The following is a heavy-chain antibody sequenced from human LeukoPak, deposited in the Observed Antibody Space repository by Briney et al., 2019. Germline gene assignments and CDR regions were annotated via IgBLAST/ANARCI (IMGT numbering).Heavy chain of an antibody. D-gene: IGHD4-17*01. CDR3: ARDLGVTTY. Sequence: GGSLRLSCVAFGFSFSSYWMHWVRQVPGQGLVWVSRINHDGTTTNYAGSVKGRFTISRDNAKNTLYLQMGSLRVEDTAAYYCARDLGVTTYWGRGTLVAVSP. J-gene: IGHJ4*01. CDR1: GFSFSSYW. CDR2: INHDGTTT. V-gene: IGHV3-74*01.